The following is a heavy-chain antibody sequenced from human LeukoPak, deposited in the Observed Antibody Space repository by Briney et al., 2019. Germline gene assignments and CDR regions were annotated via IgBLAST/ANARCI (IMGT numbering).Heavy chain of an antibody. CDR1: GFTFSSSA. Sequence: GGSLRLSCAASGFTFSSSAMNWVRQAPGKGLEWVSTISGSGDRTYYADTVKGRFTISRDNSKNTLFLQMNSLRAEDTAVYYCAKGYYGSGSYGWFDYWGQGTLVTVSS. D-gene: IGHD3-10*01. CDR2: ISGSGDRT. V-gene: IGHV3-23*01. J-gene: IGHJ4*02. CDR3: AKGYYGSGSYGWFDY.